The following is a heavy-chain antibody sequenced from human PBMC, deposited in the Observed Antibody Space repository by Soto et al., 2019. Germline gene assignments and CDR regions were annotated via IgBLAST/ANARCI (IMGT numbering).Heavy chain of an antibody. Sequence: GGSLRLSCAASGFTFSSYAMSWVRQAPGKGLEWVSAISGSGGSTYYADSVKGRFTISRDNSKNTLYLQMNSLRAEDTAVYYCAKDFRDVDLVATIWSWGQGTLVTVSS. CDR1: GFTFSSYA. CDR2: ISGSGGST. V-gene: IGHV3-23*01. CDR3: AKDFRDVDLVATIWS. J-gene: IGHJ5*02. D-gene: IGHD5-12*01.